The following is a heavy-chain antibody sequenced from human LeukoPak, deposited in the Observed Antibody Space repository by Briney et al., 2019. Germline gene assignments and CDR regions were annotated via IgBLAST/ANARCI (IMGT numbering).Heavy chain of an antibody. Sequence: GGSLRLSCAASGFTFSSYGMHWVRQAPGKGLEWVAITSFDENVKYYAASVKGRFTISRDNSRNTLYLQMNSLRAADTAVYYCVGIRYFDWSSSEFWGQGTLVTVSS. V-gene: IGHV3-30*03. CDR3: VGIRYFDWSSSEF. J-gene: IGHJ4*02. CDR2: TSFDENVK. D-gene: IGHD3-9*01. CDR1: GFTFSSYG.